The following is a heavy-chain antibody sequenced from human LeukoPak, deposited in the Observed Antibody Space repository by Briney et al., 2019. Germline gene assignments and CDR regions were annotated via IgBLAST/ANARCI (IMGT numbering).Heavy chain of an antibody. CDR3: AKNLLGSESFSWYFDL. CDR1: GVTFSSHG. Sequence: GGSLRLSRAASGVTFSSHGMSWVRQAPGKGLEWVSSITDSGSGTCYADSVKGRFTMSRDNSKNSLYLQMNSLRAEDTAVYYCAKNLLGSESFSWYFDLWGRGTLVTVSS. V-gene: IGHV3-23*01. J-gene: IGHJ2*01. CDR2: ITDSGSGT. D-gene: IGHD1-26*01.